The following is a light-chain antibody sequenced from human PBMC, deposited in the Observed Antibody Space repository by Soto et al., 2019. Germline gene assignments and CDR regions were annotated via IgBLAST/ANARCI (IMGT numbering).Light chain of an antibody. V-gene: IGKV3-11*01. Sequence: EIVLTQSPATLSLSPGERATLSCRASQSVTSYLAWYQQKPGQAPRLLIYDASNRATGIQARFSGSGSGTDFNLTISNREPEDFAVYYCQQRSNLPPFTFGQGTRLEIK. J-gene: IGKJ5*01. CDR3: QQRSNLPPFT. CDR1: QSVTSY. CDR2: DAS.